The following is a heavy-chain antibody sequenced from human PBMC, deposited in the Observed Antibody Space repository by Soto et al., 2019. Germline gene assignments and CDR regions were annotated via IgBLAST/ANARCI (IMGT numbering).Heavy chain of an antibody. CDR2: MNEDGGTT. V-gene: IGHV3-74*02. D-gene: IGHD3-10*01. Sequence: EVQLVESGGGLVRPGGSLRLSCAASGFTFSRYWMHWVRQAPGKGLVWVSRMNEDGGTTDYADSVKGRFTISRDNAKNTLYLQMNSLRVEDTAVYYSESDLSGRADVWGQGTTVTVSS. J-gene: IGHJ6*02. CDR3: ESDLSGRADV. CDR1: GFTFSRYW.